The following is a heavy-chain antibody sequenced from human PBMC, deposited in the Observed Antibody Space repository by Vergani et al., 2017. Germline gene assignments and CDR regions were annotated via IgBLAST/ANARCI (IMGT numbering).Heavy chain of an antibody. CDR2: MNPNSGNK. CDR3: ARGPVQRERRNWFDP. CDR1: GCTFTRYD. V-gene: IGHV1-8*03. Sequence: QVQLVQSGAEVKKPGASVKVSCKASGCTFTRYDINWVRQATGQGLEWMGWMNPNSGNKGYAQKFQGRATITRNTSISTDYMELSSLRSEDTAVYYCARGPVQRERRNWFDPWGQGTLVTVSS. J-gene: IGHJ5*02. D-gene: IGHD1-1*01.